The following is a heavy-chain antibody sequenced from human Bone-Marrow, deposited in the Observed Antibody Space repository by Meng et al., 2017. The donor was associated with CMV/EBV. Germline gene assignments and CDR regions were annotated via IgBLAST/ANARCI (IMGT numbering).Heavy chain of an antibody. CDR2: NNRYNRPT. J-gene: IGHJ4*02. D-gene: IGHD1-26*01. CDR3: ARAPGVWWSPVVDY. CDR1: GYTFRRTG. Sequence: KASGYTFRRTGRSALPTPPGHRLQSMGENNRYNRPTPSPPTLPSTLTMTTDTSTSTAYMELRSLRSDDTAVYYCARAPGVWWSPVVDYWGQGTLVTVSS. V-gene: IGHV1-18*01.